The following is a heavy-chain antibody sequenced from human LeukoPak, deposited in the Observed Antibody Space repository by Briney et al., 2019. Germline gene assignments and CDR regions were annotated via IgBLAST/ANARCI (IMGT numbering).Heavy chain of an antibody. V-gene: IGHV1-46*01. J-gene: IGHJ4*02. D-gene: IGHD3-9*01. CDR2: INPSGGST. Sequence: ASVKVSCKASGYTFTIYYMHWVRQAPGQGLEWMGIINPSGGSTSYAQKFQGRVTMTRDTSTSTVYMELSSLRSEDTAVYYCARDGGDYDILTGYYDYWGQGTLVTVSS. CDR3: ARDGGDYDILTGYYDY. CDR1: GYTFTIYY.